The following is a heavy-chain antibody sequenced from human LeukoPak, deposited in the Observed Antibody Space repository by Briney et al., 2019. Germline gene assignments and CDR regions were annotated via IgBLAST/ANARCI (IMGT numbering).Heavy chain of an antibody. Sequence: GGSLRLSCVGSGFTFSSYEMNWVRQAPGKGLEWVSYISSSGTTIYYADSVKGRFTISRDNAENTLYLQMNSLRAEDTALYYCARYSESYHAIDYWGQGTLVTVSS. V-gene: IGHV3-48*03. CDR3: ARYSESYHAIDY. CDR1: GFTFSSYE. J-gene: IGHJ4*02. CDR2: ISSSGTTI. D-gene: IGHD1-26*01.